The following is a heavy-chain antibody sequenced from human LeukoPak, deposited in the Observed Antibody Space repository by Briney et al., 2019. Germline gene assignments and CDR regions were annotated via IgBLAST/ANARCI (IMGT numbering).Heavy chain of an antibody. CDR1: GFTFRSYA. Sequence: GGSLRLSCAASGFTFRSYAMQWVRQAPGKGLEWVSYITYNSGTIFYADSVKGRFTISRDNAKDSLYLQMSSLRDEDTAVYYCAKDRGRTWVQVANWGQGTLVTVSS. J-gene: IGHJ4*02. CDR2: ITYNSGTI. V-gene: IGHV3-48*02. CDR3: AKDRGRTWVQVAN. D-gene: IGHD2-15*01.